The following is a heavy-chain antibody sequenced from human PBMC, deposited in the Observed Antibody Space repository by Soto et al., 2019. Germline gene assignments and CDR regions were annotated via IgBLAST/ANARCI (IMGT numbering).Heavy chain of an antibody. J-gene: IGHJ6*02. D-gene: IGHD6-6*01. CDR2: IYYSGST. V-gene: IGHV4-30-4*01. CDR1: GGSISSGDYY. Sequence: QVQLQESGPGLVKPSQTLSLTCTVSGGSISSGDYYWSWIRQPPGKGLEWIGYIYYSGSTYYNPSLKSRVTISVVTSKNQFSLKLSSVTAADTAVYYCARQKEYSSSSGYYYYYYGMDVWGQGTTVTVSS. CDR3: ARQKEYSSSSGYYYYYYGMDV.